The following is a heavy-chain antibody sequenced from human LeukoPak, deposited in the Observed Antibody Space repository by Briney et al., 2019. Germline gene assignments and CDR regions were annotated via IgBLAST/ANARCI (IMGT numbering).Heavy chain of an antibody. D-gene: IGHD6-13*01. CDR1: GFTFSSYG. V-gene: IGHV3-30*03. Sequence: GGSLRLSCAASGFTFSSYGMHWVRQAPGQGLEWVAVISYDGSNKYYADSVKGRFTISRDNSKNTLYLQMNSLRAEDTAVYYCARATGYIRIWGQGTLVTVSS. J-gene: IGHJ4*02. CDR3: ARATGYIRI. CDR2: ISYDGSNK.